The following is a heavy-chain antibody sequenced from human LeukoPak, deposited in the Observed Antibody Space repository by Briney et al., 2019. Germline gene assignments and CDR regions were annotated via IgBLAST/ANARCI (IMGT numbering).Heavy chain of an antibody. CDR2: INQSGST. V-gene: IGHV4-34*01. CDR1: GGSFSGYY. Sequence: PSETLSLTCAVYGGSFSGYYWSWIRQPPGKGLEWIGEINQSGSTNYNPSLKRRVTISVDTSKNQFSLKLSSVTAADTAVYYCARLGYCSGGSCYSYYYYYYMDVWGKGTTVTVS. D-gene: IGHD2-15*01. CDR3: ARLGYCSGGSCYSYYYYYYMDV. J-gene: IGHJ6*03.